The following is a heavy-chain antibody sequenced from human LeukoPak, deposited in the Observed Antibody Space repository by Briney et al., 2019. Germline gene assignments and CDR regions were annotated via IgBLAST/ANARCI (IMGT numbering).Heavy chain of an antibody. CDR1: GFYVSGIY. Sequence: SGGSLRLSCAASGFYVSGIYMSWVRQAPGKGLEWVAVIYDVGTADYAVSVKGRFTISRDNSKNTLHLQMNSLRADDTAVYYCARHWVWGIHYFDSWGQGTLVNVTS. CDR2: IYDVGTA. V-gene: IGHV3-66*04. D-gene: IGHD6-13*01. J-gene: IGHJ4*02. CDR3: ARHWVWGIHYFDS.